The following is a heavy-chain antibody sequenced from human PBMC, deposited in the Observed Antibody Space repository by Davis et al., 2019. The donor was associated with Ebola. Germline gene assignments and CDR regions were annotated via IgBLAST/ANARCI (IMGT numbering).Heavy chain of an antibody. D-gene: IGHD3-16*01. CDR2: IRSKAYGGTA. Sequence: GGSLRLSCIVSGFTFGDYAVSWVRQAPGKGLEWVGFIRSKAYGGTAEYAASVKGRFTISRDDSNNIAYLQMNSLKTEDTGIYYCTREQGGAVDYWGQGTLVTVSS. J-gene: IGHJ4*02. CDR1: GFTFGDYA. V-gene: IGHV3-49*04. CDR3: TREQGGAVDY.